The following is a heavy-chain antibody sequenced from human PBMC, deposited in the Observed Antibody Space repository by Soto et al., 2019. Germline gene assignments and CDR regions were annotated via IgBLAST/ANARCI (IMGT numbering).Heavy chain of an antibody. Sequence: PGGSLRLSCAASGFTFSSYGMHWVRQAPGKGLEWVAVISYDGSNKYYADSVKGRFTISRDNSKNTLYLQMNSLRAEDTAVYYCANLGYYDSSGYYPVNIWGQGTMVTVSS. J-gene: IGHJ3*02. CDR3: ANLGYYDSSGYYPVNI. V-gene: IGHV3-30*18. CDR2: ISYDGSNK. CDR1: GFTFSSYG. D-gene: IGHD3-22*01.